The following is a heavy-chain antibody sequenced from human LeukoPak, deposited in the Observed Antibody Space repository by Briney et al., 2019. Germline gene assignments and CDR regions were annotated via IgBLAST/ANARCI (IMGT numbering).Heavy chain of an antibody. Sequence: PSETLSLTCAVYGGSFSGYYWSWIRQPPGKGLEWIGYIYYSGSTNYNPSLKSRVTISVDTSKNQFSLKLSSVTAADTAVYYCARESIRAGIDPWGQGTLVTVSS. CDR2: IYYSGST. CDR3: ARESIRAGIDP. D-gene: IGHD3-16*01. V-gene: IGHV4-59*01. CDR1: GGSFSGYY. J-gene: IGHJ5*02.